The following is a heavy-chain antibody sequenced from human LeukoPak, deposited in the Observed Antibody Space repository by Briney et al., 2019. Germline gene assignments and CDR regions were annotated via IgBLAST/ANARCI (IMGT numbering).Heavy chain of an antibody. CDR1: GYTFTGYY. J-gene: IGHJ5*02. CDR2: INPNSGGT. CDR3: ARSYSSSWYSDP. D-gene: IGHD6-13*01. Sequence: GASVKVSCKASGYTFTGYYMHWVRQAPGQGLEWMGWINPNSGGTNYAQKFRGRVTMTRDTSISTAYMELSRLRSDDTAVYYCARSYSSSWYSDPWGQGTLVTVSS. V-gene: IGHV1-2*02.